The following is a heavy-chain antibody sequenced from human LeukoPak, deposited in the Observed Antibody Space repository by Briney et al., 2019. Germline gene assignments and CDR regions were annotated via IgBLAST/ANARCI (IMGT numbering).Heavy chain of an antibody. CDR2: ISGSNNYT. CDR1: GFTFSDYY. Sequence: PGGSLRLSCAASGFTFSDYYMSWIPQAPGKGLEWVSYISGSNNYTNYADSLKGRFTISRDNAKNSLYLQMNSLRAEDTAVYYCARDLLSSGYYDYWGQGTLVTVSS. D-gene: IGHD6-19*01. V-gene: IGHV3-11*05. J-gene: IGHJ4*02. CDR3: ARDLLSSGYYDY.